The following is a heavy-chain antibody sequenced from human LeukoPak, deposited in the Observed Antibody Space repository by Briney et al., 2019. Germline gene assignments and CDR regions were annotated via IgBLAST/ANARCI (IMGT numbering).Heavy chain of an antibody. CDR2: IYYSGST. J-gene: IGHJ6*03. CDR1: GDSISSSSYY. Sequence: SETLSLTCTVSGDSISSSSYYWGWIRQPPGKGLEWIGTIYYSGSTYYNPSLKSRVTISVDTSKNQFSLKLSSVTAADTAVYYCARRLGRKFGERFYYYHYMDVWGKGTTVTISS. V-gene: IGHV4-39*01. CDR3: ARRLGRKFGERFYYYHYMDV. D-gene: IGHD3-10*01.